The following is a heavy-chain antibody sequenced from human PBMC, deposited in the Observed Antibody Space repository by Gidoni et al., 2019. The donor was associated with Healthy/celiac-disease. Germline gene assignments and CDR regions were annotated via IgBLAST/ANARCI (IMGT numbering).Heavy chain of an antibody. J-gene: IGHJ4*02. D-gene: IGHD4-4*01. Sequence: EVQLLESGGGLVQPGGSLRLSCAASGFTFSSYAMSWVRQAPGKGLEWVSAISGSGGSTYYADSVKGRFTISRDNSKNTLYLQMNSLRAEDTAVYYCAKVPPHTVTTLGYFDYWGQGTLVTVSS. CDR2: ISGSGGST. CDR1: GFTFSSYA. CDR3: AKVPPHTVTTLGYFDY. V-gene: IGHV3-23*01.